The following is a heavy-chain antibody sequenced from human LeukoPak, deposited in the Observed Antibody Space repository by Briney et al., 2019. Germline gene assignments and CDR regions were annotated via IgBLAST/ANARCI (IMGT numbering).Heavy chain of an antibody. D-gene: IGHD3-10*01. J-gene: IGHJ4*02. Sequence: GGSLRLSCEASGFTLSSHGIHWVRQAPGKGLEWVTYIPYDGINKYYADSVKGRFTISRDNSRNMVFVQMNSLRPEDSAIYYCAKILSGGIDYWGQGTLVTVSS. CDR3: AKILSGGIDY. V-gene: IGHV3-30*02. CDR1: GFTLSSHG. CDR2: IPYDGINK.